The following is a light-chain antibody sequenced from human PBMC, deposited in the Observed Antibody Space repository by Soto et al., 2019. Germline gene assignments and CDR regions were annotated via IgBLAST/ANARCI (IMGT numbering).Light chain of an antibody. J-gene: IGKJ5*01. V-gene: IGKV3-11*01. CDR2: DAS. Sequence: EILLTQSPATPSLSPGERATLSCRASQSVSSYLAWYQQKPGQAPRLLIYDASNRATGIPARFSGSGSGTDFTLTISSLEPEDFAVYYCQQRSNWLSVTFGQGTRLEIK. CDR3: QQRSNWLSVT. CDR1: QSVSSY.